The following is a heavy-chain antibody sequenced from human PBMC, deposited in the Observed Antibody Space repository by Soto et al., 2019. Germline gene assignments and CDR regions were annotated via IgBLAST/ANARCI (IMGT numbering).Heavy chain of an antibody. J-gene: IGHJ4*02. V-gene: IGHV1-8*01. CDR1: GDTFTNYD. D-gene: IGHD3-10*01. Sequence: ASVKVSCKASGDTFTNYDIKWVRQATGQGLEWMGWMNPNSGNTGYAQKFQGRVTMTRNTSISTAYMELSSLRSEDTAVYYCAKDISTMVRGDPDYYFDLWGRGTLVTVSS. CDR3: AKDISTMVRGDPDYYFDL. CDR2: MNPNSGNT.